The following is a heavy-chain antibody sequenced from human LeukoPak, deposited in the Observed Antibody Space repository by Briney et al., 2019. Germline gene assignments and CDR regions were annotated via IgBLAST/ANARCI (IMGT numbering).Heavy chain of an antibody. D-gene: IGHD1-1*01. J-gene: IGHJ4*02. CDR1: GFTFSIYA. V-gene: IGHV3-30*18. Sequence: QPGGSLRLSCAASGFTFSIYAMHWVRQAPGKGLEWVALISYDGSNKYYADSVKGRFTISRDNSKNTLYLQMNSLRAEDTAVYYCAKDPLFRTGSLDYWGQGTLVTVSS. CDR3: AKDPLFRTGSLDY. CDR2: ISYDGSNK.